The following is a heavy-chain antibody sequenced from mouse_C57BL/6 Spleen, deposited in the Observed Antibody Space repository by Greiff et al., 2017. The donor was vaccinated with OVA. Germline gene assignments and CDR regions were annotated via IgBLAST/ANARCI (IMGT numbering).Heavy chain of an antibody. CDR2: ICTKANGYTT. J-gene: IGHJ2*01. D-gene: IGHD2-2*01. CDR3: ARIWFDYFDY. CDR1: GFTFTDYY. V-gene: IGHV7-3*01. Sequence: EVQLVESGGGLVKPGGSLSLSCAASGFTFTDYYMSWVRQPPGKALEWLGFICTKANGYTTEYSESVKGRFTISRDNSQSILYLQMNALRAEDSATYYCARIWFDYFDYWGKGTTLTVSS.